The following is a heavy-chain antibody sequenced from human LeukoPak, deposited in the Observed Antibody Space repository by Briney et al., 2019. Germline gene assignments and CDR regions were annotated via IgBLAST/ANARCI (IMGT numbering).Heavy chain of an antibody. D-gene: IGHD3-22*01. CDR3: ARNKYDTAFDI. J-gene: IGHJ3*02. CDR2: IHYSGST. CDR1: GGSIGSSTYY. Sequence: SETLSLTCPVSGGSIGSSTYYWGWIRQPPGKGLEWIGSIHYSGSTYYNPSLKSRVTIFADTSKNQFSLKLTSVTAADTAVYYCARNKYDTAFDIWGQGTMVTVSS. V-gene: IGHV4-39*01.